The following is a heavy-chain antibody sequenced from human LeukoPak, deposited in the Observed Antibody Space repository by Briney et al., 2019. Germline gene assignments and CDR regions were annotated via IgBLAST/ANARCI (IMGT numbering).Heavy chain of an antibody. J-gene: IGHJ4*02. CDR2: ISVYTGYT. V-gene: IGHV1-18*01. CDR3: ARGGGYFDWPRPRPGKYYFDY. Sequence: ASVKVSCKASGYTFSNYGVTWVRQAPGQGLEWMGWISVYTGYTNYAQNFQGRVTMTTDTSTNTAYMELRSLTSDDTAVYFCARGGGYFDWPRPRPGKYYFDYWGQGNLVTVSS. D-gene: IGHD3-9*01. CDR1: GYTFSNYG.